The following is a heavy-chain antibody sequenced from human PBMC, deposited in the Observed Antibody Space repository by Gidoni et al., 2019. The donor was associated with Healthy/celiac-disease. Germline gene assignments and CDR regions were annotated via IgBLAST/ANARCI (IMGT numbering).Heavy chain of an antibody. CDR3: AKDLDMYCGGDCQIYY. CDR1: GFTFSSYG. CDR2: ISYDGSNK. J-gene: IGHJ4*02. Sequence: QVQQVESGGGVVQPGRSLRLSCAASGFTFSSYGMHWVRQAPGKGLEWVAVISYDGSNKYYADSVKGRFTISRDNSKNTLYLQMNSLRAEDTAVYYCAKDLDMYCGGDCQIYYWGQGTLVTVSS. D-gene: IGHD2-21*02. V-gene: IGHV3-30*18.